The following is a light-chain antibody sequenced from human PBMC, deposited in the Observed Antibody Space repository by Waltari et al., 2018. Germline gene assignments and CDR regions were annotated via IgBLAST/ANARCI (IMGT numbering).Light chain of an antibody. CDR2: DTS. V-gene: IGKV1-39*01. Sequence: DIQLTQSPSSLSASAGDRVTITCRASQSISNFLNWYQQKPGKAPNLLIYDTSSLQSGVPSRFSGSGSGTDFTLTISSLQPEDFATYYCQQLNSYPLTFGGGTKVEIK. J-gene: IGKJ4*01. CDR1: QSISNF. CDR3: QQLNSYPLT.